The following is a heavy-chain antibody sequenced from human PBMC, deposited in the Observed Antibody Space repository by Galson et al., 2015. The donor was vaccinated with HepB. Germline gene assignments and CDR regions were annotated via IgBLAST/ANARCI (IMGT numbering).Heavy chain of an antibody. CDR2: INWNGGST. D-gene: IGHD3-10*01. Sequence: SLRLSCADSGFTFDEYGMSWVRQAPGKGLEWVSGINWNGGSTGYVDSVRGRFTISRDNAKNSLYLQMNSLRAGDTALYYCVRKGRGLLNLHYFDYWGQGTLVTVSS. CDR3: VRKGRGLLNLHYFDY. CDR1: GFTFDEYG. J-gene: IGHJ4*02. V-gene: IGHV3-20*04.